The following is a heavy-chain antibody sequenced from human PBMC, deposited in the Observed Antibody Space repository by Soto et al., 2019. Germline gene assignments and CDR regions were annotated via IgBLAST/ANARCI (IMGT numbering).Heavy chain of an antibody. D-gene: IGHD5-18*01. CDR2: IKQDGSEK. CDR3: ARDAPPPVDTAMVSPYYYYYGTDV. J-gene: IGHJ6*02. V-gene: IGHV3-7*01. Sequence: GGSLRLSCAASGFTFSSYWMSWVRQAPGKGLEWVANIKQDGSEKYYVDSVKGRFTISRDNAKNSLYLQMNSLRAEDTAVYYCARDAPPPVDTAMVSPYYYYYGTDVWGQGTTVTVSS. CDR1: GFTFSSYW.